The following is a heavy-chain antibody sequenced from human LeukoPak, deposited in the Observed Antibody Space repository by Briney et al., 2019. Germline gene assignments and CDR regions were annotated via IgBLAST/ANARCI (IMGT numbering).Heavy chain of an antibody. V-gene: IGHV3-30-3*01. CDR2: ISYDGSNK. D-gene: IGHD1-7*01. J-gene: IGHJ4*02. CDR1: GFAFSTYA. CDR3: ARETTSTYYFDY. Sequence: GGSLRLSCAASGFAFSTYAMHWVRQAPGKGLEWVVVISYDGSNKYYADSVKGRFTISRDNSKNTLYLQMNSLRAEDTAVYYCARETTSTYYFDYWGQGTRVTVSS.